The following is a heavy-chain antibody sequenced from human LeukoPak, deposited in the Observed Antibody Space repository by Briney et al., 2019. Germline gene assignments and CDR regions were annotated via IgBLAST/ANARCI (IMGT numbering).Heavy chain of an antibody. D-gene: IGHD6-19*01. CDR1: GFTFSSYW. V-gene: IGHV3-7*01. CDR3: ARRGNGGWYSDYYYYYMDI. Sequence: GGSLRLSCAASGFTFSSYWMSWVRQAPGKGLEWVANIKQDGSEKYYVDSVKGRFTISRDNAKNSLYLQMNSLRAEDTAVYYCARRGNGGWYSDYYYYYMDIWGKGTTVTVSS. J-gene: IGHJ6*03. CDR2: IKQDGSEK.